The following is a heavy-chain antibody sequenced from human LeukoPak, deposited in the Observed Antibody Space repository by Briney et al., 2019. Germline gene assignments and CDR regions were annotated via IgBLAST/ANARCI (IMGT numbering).Heavy chain of an antibody. D-gene: IGHD2-15*01. CDR2: IIAYNGYK. Sequence: ASVKVSCKASGYTLTSFSISWVRQAPGHGLEWMGWIIAYNGYKDYAQKLQGRVTMTTETSTNTAYMELRSLRSDDTAVYYCVRGDCSGVSCYLPEYFRHWGQGTLVTVSS. V-gene: IGHV1-18*01. J-gene: IGHJ1*01. CDR1: GYTLTSFS. CDR3: VRGDCSGVSCYLPEYFRH.